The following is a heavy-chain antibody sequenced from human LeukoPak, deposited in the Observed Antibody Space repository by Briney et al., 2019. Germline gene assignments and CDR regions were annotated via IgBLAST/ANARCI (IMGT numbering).Heavy chain of an antibody. CDR1: GFTVSSNY. CDR2: IYSGGST. CDR3: AREDYYGSGSYYHYFDY. J-gene: IGHJ4*02. Sequence: GGSLRLSCAASGFTVSSNYMSWVRQAPGKGLEWVSVIYSGGSTYYADSVKGRFTISRDNSKNTLDLQMNSLRAEDTAVYYCAREDYYGSGSYYHYFDYWGQGTLVTVSS. V-gene: IGHV3-66*01. D-gene: IGHD3-10*01.